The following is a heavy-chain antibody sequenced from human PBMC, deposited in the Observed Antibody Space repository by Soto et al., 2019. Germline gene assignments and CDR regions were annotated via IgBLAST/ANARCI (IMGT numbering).Heavy chain of an antibody. V-gene: IGHV3-23*01. CDR2: ISGSGGST. J-gene: IGHJ6*01. CDR3: AKDQGRVLDYYYGMEV. CDR1: VFTFSSYA. Sequence: PVGSLRLSCASSVFTFSSYAMSCVRHSPGKWLEWVSAISGSGGSTYYVDSVKGRFTISRDNSKNTLYLQMNSLRAEDTAVYYCAKDQGRVLDYYYGMEVWGQGTTVSVSS. D-gene: IGHD3-16*01.